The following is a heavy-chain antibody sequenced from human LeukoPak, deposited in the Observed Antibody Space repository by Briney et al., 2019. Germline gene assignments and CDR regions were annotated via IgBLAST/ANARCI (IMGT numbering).Heavy chain of an antibody. J-gene: IGHJ4*02. Sequence: PSQTLSLTCTVSGGSISSGSHYWTWIRQPAGKGLEYIGRVYSSGSTDSNPSLRSRLTMSVDTSKNQLSLKLTSVTAADTAVYYCARGALAPYGGKRNGYWGQGTLVTVSS. CDR1: GGSISSGSHY. D-gene: IGHD4-23*01. CDR3: ARGALAPYGGKRNGY. CDR2: VYSSGST. V-gene: IGHV4-61*02.